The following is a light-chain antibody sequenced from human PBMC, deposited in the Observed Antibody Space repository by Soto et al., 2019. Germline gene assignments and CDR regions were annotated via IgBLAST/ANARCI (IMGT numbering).Light chain of an antibody. CDR2: KTS. J-gene: IGKJ4*01. V-gene: IGKV3-15*01. CDR1: RTIGTN. Sequence: IVMTQSPATVSVSPGESASLSCRASRTIGTNLGWYQQKPGQAPRLLISKTSTRATGVPARFSGSGSGTEFTLTITSLQSEDIAFYYCQQYADWPLTFGGGTKVDIK. CDR3: QQYADWPLT.